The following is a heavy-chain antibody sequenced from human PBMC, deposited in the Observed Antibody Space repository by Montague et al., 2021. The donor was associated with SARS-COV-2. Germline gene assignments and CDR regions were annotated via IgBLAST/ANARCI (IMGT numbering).Heavy chain of an antibody. CDR2: ISYDGSNK. CDR1: GFTFNSYA. Sequence: SLRLSCAASGFTFNSYAMHWVRQAPGKGLEWVAVISYDGSNKYYADSVKGRFTISRDNSKNTLYLQMNSLRAEDTAVYYCARDPEYDILTGYSFDYWGQGTLVTVSS. V-gene: IGHV3-30-3*01. D-gene: IGHD3-9*01. J-gene: IGHJ4*02. CDR3: ARDPEYDILTGYSFDY.